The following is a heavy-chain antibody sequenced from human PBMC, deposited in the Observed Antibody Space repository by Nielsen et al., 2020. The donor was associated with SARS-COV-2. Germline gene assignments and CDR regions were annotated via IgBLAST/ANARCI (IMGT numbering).Heavy chain of an antibody. Sequence: GESLKISCSASGFTFSSYAMHWVRQAPGKGLEYVSAISSNGGSTYYADSVRGRFTISRDNSKNTLYLQMSSLRAEDTAVYYCVKTSDDSSGYYYPRGYYFDSWGQGTLVTVSS. J-gene: IGHJ4*02. CDR2: ISSNGGST. V-gene: IGHV3-64D*06. CDR3: VKTSDDSSGYYYPRGYYFDS. D-gene: IGHD3-22*01. CDR1: GFTFSSYA.